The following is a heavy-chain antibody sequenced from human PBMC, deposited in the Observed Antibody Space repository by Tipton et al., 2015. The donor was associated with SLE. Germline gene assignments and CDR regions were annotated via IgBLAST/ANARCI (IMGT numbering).Heavy chain of an antibody. D-gene: IGHD3-3*01. CDR3: ARGGRFLEWLTY. CDR1: GGSISSGDYY. Sequence: TLSLTCTVSGGSISSGDYYWSWIRQSPGKGLEWIGYIYHSGTTYYNPSLQSRVTISVDTSKNQFSLKLSSVTAADTAVYYCARGGRFLEWLTYWGQGTLVTVSS. V-gene: IGHV4-30-4*01. CDR2: IYHSGTT. J-gene: IGHJ4*02.